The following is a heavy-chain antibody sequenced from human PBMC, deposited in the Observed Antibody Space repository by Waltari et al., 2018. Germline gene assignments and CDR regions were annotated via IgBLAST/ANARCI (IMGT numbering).Heavy chain of an antibody. Sequence: EVQLVESWGGLVVPGGSLRLSCVGSGFNFISHRINWVRQAPGKGLEWISYISGSSATIYYADSVKGRVTVSRDNAESSVFLQMNSLGAEDTAVYYCARDGPEYYSGFDVWGLGTTVIVS. J-gene: IGHJ6*02. CDR3: ARDGPEYYSGFDV. CDR1: GFNFISHR. CDR2: ISGSSATI. V-gene: IGHV3-48*01.